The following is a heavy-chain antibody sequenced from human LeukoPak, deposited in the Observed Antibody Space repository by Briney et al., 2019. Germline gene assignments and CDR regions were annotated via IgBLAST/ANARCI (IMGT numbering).Heavy chain of an antibody. D-gene: IGHD3-9*01. CDR3: ARERLRYFDWLPNYYYYYGMDV. J-gene: IGHJ6*04. V-gene: IGHV3-33*01. CDR1: GFTFSSYG. Sequence: GGSLRLSCAASGFTFSSYGMHWVRQAPGKGLEWVAVIWYDGSNKYSADSVKGRFTISRDNSKNTLYLQMNSLRAEDTAVYYCARERLRYFDWLPNYYYYYGMDVWGKGTTVTVSS. CDR2: IWYDGSNK.